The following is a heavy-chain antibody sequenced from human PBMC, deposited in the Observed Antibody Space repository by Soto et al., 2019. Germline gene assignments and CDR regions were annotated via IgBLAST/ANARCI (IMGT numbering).Heavy chain of an antibody. J-gene: IGHJ4*02. CDR2: INPNSGGT. D-gene: IGHD3-3*01. CDR3: ARVDDYDIWIGYFADYFDY. V-gene: IGHV1-2*02. CDR1: GYTFTGNY. Sequence: ASVKVSCKVSGYTFTGNYIHWVRQAPGQGLEWMGWINPNSGGTNYARKFLGRVTMTRDTSITTAYMELSRLRSDDTAVYYCARVDDYDIWIGYFADYFDYWGQGTLVTVST.